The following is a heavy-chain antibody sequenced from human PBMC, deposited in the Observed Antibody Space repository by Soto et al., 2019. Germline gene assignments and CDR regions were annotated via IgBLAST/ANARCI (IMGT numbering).Heavy chain of an antibody. CDR2: IYPGDSDT. CDR1: GYTFTNYW. CDR3: AASIFYYGMDV. Sequence: GESLKISCKGSGYTFTNYWIGWVRQMPGKGLEWMGIIYPGDSDTKYNPSFQGQVTISADKSITTTYLRWTSLKASDTAIYYCAASIFYYGMDVWGQGTTVTVSS. J-gene: IGHJ6*02. V-gene: IGHV5-51*01.